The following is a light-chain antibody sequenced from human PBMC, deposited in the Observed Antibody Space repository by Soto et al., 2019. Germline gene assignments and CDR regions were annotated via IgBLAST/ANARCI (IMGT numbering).Light chain of an antibody. Sequence: QSVLTQPASLSGSPGQSITISCTGTSSDIGGYNYVSWYQQHPGKAPKLMIYDVSNRPSGVSNRFSGSKSGNTASLTISGLQAEYEADYYCNSYRASSSTHYVFGTETKLTVL. CDR3: NSYRASSSTHYV. CDR2: DVS. CDR1: SSDIGGYNY. V-gene: IGLV2-14*03. J-gene: IGLJ1*01.